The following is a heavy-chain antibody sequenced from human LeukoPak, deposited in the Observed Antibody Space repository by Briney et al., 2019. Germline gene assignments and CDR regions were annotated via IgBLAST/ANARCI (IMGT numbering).Heavy chain of an antibody. V-gene: IGHV3-23*01. J-gene: IGHJ6*02. CDR3: ARAGPSGRNDYYYYYGVDV. CDR1: GFTFNEAW. CDR2: IHGSDGST. Sequence: GGSLRLSCAASGFTFNEAWMSWVRQAPGKGLEWVSTIHGSDGSTYYADSVKGRFTISRDDSKNTLYLQMNSLRAEDTAVYYCARAGPSGRNDYYYYYGVDVWGQGATVTVSS. D-gene: IGHD6-19*01.